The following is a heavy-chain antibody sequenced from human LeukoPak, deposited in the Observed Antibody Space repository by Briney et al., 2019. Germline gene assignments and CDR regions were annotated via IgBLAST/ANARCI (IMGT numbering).Heavy chain of an antibody. J-gene: IGHJ4*02. D-gene: IGHD3-3*01. CDR1: GYTFTGYY. CDR2: INPNSGGT. Sequence: ASVKVSCKASGYTFTGYYMHWVRQAPGQGLEWMGWINPNSGGTNYAQKFQGRVTMTRDTSISTAYMELSRLRSDDTAVYHCARDLVTIFGVVILGGHFDYWGQGTLVTVSS. CDR3: ARDLVTIFGVVILGGHFDY. V-gene: IGHV1-2*02.